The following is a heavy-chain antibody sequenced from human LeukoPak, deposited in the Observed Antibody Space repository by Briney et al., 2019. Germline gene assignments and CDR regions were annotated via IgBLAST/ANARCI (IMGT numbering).Heavy chain of an antibody. D-gene: IGHD2-21*02. CDR3: ARAPLQSVVVTTPHYWYFDL. V-gene: IGHV4-39*07. CDR2: IYYSGST. Sequence: PSETLSLTCTVSGGSISSSSYYWGWIRQPPGKGLEWIGSIYYSGSTNYNPSLKSRVSISVDTSKNQFSLKLISVTAADTAVYYCARAPLQSVVVTTPHYWYFDLWGRGTLVIVSS. J-gene: IGHJ2*01. CDR1: GGSISSSSYY.